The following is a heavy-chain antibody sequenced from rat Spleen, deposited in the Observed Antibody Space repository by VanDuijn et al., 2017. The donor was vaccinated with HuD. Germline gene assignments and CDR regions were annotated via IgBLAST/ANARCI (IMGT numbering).Heavy chain of an antibody. CDR2: IWGDGNS. CDR3: TSPFRWFAY. Sequence: QVHLKESGPGLVRPSQTLSLTCTVSGFSLTSYGVIWVRQPPGKGLDWMGVIWGDGNSNYNSALKSRLSISRDTSKSQVFLKMNSLQTEDTAIYFCTSPFRWFAYWGQGTLVTVSS. V-gene: IGHV2-13*01. J-gene: IGHJ3*01. CDR1: GFSLTSYG.